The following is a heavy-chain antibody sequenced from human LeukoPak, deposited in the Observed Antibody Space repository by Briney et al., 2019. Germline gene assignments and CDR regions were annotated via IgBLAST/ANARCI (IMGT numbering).Heavy chain of an antibody. D-gene: IGHD2-2*01. Sequence: GRSLRLSCAASGFTFDDYAMHWVRQAPGKGLEWVSGISWNSGSIGYADSVKGRFTISRDNAKNSLYPQMNSLRAEDTALYYCAKGTYQLLYNWFDPWGQGTLVTVSS. J-gene: IGHJ5*02. CDR1: GFTFDDYA. CDR3: AKGTYQLLYNWFDP. V-gene: IGHV3-9*01. CDR2: ISWNSGSI.